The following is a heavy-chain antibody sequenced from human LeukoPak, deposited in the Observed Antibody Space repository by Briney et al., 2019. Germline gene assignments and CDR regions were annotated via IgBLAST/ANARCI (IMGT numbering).Heavy chain of an antibody. D-gene: IGHD3-22*01. CDR3: ARFCNYYDSSGYYYGFDP. V-gene: IGHV4-59*01. CDR1: GGSISSYY. Sequence: SETLSLTCTVSGGSISSYYWSWIRQPPGKGLEWIGYIYYSGSTNYNPSLKSRVTISVDTSKNQFSLRLSSVTAADTAVYYCARFCNYYDSSGYYYGFDPWGQGTLVTVSS. CDR2: IYYSGST. J-gene: IGHJ5*02.